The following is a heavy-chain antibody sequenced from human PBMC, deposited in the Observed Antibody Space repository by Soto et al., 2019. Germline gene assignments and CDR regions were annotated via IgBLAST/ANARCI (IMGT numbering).Heavy chain of an antibody. CDR3: ARAPRPFDY. CDR2: INSDGSGT. J-gene: IGHJ4*02. CDR1: GCTFSSYW. Sequence: PEGSLRLSCAASGCTFSSYWMHWVRQAPGKGLVWVSRINSDGSGTTYADSVKGRFTISRDNAKNTLYLQMNSLRAEDTAVYYCARAPRPFDYWGQGTLVTVSS. V-gene: IGHV3-74*01.